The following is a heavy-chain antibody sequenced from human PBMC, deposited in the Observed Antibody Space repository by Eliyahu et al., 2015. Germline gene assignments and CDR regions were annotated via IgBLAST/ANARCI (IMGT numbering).Heavy chain of an antibody. CDR2: VSWNSGRI. CDR1: GFSFDDYA. D-gene: IGHD1-26*01. V-gene: IGHV3-9*01. J-gene: IGHJ3*02. CDR3: AKDSGSYFAAFHI. Sequence: EVQLVESGGGFIQPGXSLRLSCAASGFSFDDYAMHWVRQAPGKGLEWVSSVSWNSGRIDYADSVKGRFTISRDNAKNSLSLQMNSLRAEDTALYYCAKDSGSYFAAFHIWGQGTMVTVSS.